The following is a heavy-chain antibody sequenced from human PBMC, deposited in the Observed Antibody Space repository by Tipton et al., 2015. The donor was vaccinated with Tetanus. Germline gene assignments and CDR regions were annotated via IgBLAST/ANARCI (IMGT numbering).Heavy chain of an antibody. CDR2: IHSSSSYI. J-gene: IGHJ3*02. D-gene: IGHD1-26*01. CDR1: GFTFSTYS. V-gene: IGHV3-21*01. CDR3: ASLIVGVNNLPDAFDI. Sequence: SLRLSCAASGFTFSTYSMNWVRQAPGKGLEWVSSIHSSSSYIYYADSVRGRFTISRDNARKSLYLQINSLRAEDTAVYYCASLIVGVNNLPDAFDIWGRGTMVTVSS.